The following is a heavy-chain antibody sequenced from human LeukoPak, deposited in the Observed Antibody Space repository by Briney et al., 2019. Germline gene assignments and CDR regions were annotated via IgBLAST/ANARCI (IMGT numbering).Heavy chain of an antibody. V-gene: IGHV3-48*01. CDR2: ISSTSNTI. Sequence: GGSLRLSCAAAGFTFSSYNMNWVRQAPGKGLEWVSYISSTSNTIYYADSVKGRFTISRDNAKNSLYLQMNSLRAEDTAVYYCARGRGYSYGQLDYWGQGTLVTVSS. CDR3: ARGRGYSYGQLDY. J-gene: IGHJ4*02. D-gene: IGHD5-18*01. CDR1: GFTFSSYN.